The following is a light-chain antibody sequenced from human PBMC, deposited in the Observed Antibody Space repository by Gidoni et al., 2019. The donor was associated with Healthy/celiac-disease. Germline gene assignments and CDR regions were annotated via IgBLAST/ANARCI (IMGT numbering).Light chain of an antibody. CDR1: QSLLPSNGYNY. J-gene: IGKJ4*01. Sequence: DIAITQPLLSPPVTPGVPASISCRSSQSLLPSNGYNYLVWYLQKPGQSPQLLIYLGSNRASGVPDRFSGSGSDTDFTLRISRVEAGDVGVYYCMQALQTPTFGGGTKVEIK. CDR3: MQALQTPT. V-gene: IGKV2-28*01. CDR2: LGS.